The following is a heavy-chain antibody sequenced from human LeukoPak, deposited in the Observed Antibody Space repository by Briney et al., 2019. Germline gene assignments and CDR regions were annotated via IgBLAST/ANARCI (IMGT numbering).Heavy chain of an antibody. V-gene: IGHV1-2*02. Sequence: ASVKVSCKASGYTFTGYYMHWVRQAPGQGLEWMGWINPNSGGTNYAQKFQGRVTMTRDTSISTAYMELSRLRSDDTAVYYCAKEMYYDILTALNPSSYFDYWGQGILVTVSS. CDR3: AKEMYYDILTALNPSSYFDY. CDR1: GYTFTGYY. J-gene: IGHJ4*02. D-gene: IGHD3-9*01. CDR2: INPNSGGT.